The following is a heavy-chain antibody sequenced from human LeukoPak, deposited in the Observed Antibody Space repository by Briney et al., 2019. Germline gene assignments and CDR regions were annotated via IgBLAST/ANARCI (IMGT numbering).Heavy chain of an antibody. D-gene: IGHD3-10*01. Sequence: AESLKISCKGAGYSITSYWSGWVRQMPGKGLEWMGIIYPGDSDTRYSPSFHGQVTISADNSIRPEYNQWSSLKASDTAMYYCARYLRFGELHFDYWGQGTLVTVSS. CDR1: GYSITSYW. CDR2: IYPGDSDT. V-gene: IGHV5-51*01. CDR3: ARYLRFGELHFDY. J-gene: IGHJ4*02.